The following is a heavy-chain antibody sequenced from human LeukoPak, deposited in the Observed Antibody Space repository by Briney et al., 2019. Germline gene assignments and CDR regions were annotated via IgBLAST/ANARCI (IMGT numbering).Heavy chain of an antibody. CDR3: ARVDYYDSSGYSSPWEYFQH. Sequence: ASVKVSCKASGYTFTGYYMHWGRQAPGQGLEWMGWINPNSGGTNYAQKFQGRVTMTRDTSISTAYMELSRLRSDDTAVYYCARVDYYDSSGYSSPWEYFQHWGQGTLVTVSS. CDR2: INPNSGGT. J-gene: IGHJ1*01. CDR1: GYTFTGYY. D-gene: IGHD3-22*01. V-gene: IGHV1-2*02.